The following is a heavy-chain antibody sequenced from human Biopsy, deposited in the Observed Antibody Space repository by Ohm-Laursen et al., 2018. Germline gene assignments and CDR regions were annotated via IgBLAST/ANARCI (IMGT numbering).Heavy chain of an antibody. CDR1: GYTFTSYG. CDR2: ISAYNGNT. D-gene: IGHD3-3*01. CDR3: ARCSTPYYDFWSGYQPTYYFDY. J-gene: IGHJ4*02. Sequence: GASVKVSCKASGYTFTSYGISWVRQAPGQGLEWMGWISAYNGNTNYAQKLQGRVTMTIDTSTSTAYMELRSLRSDDTAVYYCARCSTPYYDFWSGYQPTYYFDYWGQGTLVTVSS. V-gene: IGHV1-18*01.